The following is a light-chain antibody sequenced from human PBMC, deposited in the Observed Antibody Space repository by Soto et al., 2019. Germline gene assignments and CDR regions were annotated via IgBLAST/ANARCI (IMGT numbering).Light chain of an antibody. Sequence: DTQMTQSPSSLSASVGDRISITCRASQTVSTSLNWYQQKAGQAPTLLISATSTLQSGVPSRFSGSGSGTEFTLTITSLQPEDFATYYCQQTYTTPRTFDQGTKVAFK. CDR1: QTVSTS. CDR3: QQTYTTPRT. J-gene: IGKJ1*01. V-gene: IGKV1-39*01. CDR2: ATS.